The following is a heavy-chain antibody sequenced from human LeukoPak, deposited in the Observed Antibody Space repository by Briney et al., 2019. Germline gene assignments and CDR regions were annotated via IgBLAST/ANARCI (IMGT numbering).Heavy chain of an antibody. J-gene: IGHJ1*01. Sequence: SQTLSLTCTVSGGSISSGGYYWSWIRQPPGKGLEWIGYIYHSGSTYYNPSLKSRVTISVDTSKNQFSLKLSSVTAADTAVYYCARGPTVTNAPGGYFQHWGQGTLVTVSS. CDR3: ARGPTVTNAPGGYFQH. D-gene: IGHD4-17*01. CDR2: IYHSGST. CDR1: GGSISSGGYY. V-gene: IGHV4-30-2*01.